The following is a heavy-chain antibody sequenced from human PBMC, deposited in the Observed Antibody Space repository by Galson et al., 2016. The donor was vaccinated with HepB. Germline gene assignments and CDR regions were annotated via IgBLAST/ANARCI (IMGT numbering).Heavy chain of an antibody. J-gene: IGHJ4*02. D-gene: IGHD2-15*01. V-gene: IGHV3-53*01. Sequence: SLRLSCAASGFTVSSDYMNWVRQAPGKGLEWVSVIYSGGTTYYADSVKGRFTISRDNSKNTVYLQMNSLRAEDTAVYYCARDQAPLPGDYWGQGTLVTVPS. CDR2: IYSGGTT. CDR3: ARDQAPLPGDY. CDR1: GFTVSSDY.